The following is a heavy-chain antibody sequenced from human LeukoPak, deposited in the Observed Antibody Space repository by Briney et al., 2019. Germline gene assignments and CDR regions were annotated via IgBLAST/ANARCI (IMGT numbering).Heavy chain of an antibody. V-gene: IGHV4-39*01. J-gene: IGHJ4*02. CDR2: IYYSGST. Sequence: SETLSLTCTVSGGSISSSNYYWGWIRQPPGKGLEWIGSIYYSGSTYYNPSLKSRVTISVDTSKNQFSLKLSSVTAADTAVYYCAILDGDDYWGQGTLVTVSS. CDR1: GGSISSSNYY. CDR3: AILDGDDY. D-gene: IGHD3-3*01.